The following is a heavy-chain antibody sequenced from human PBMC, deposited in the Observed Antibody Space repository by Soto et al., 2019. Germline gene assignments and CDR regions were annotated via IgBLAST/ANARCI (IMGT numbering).Heavy chain of an antibody. CDR1: RDSIHSPHW. Sequence: PSVTLSLTCAVSRDSIHSPHWWTRVRQPPGERLEWIGEIFHSGTTNYNPSLKSRVTISVDTPKNQVSLKLSSVTAADTAVYYCARTYDDSGPNSGGYGFDIWGQGTMVT. J-gene: IGHJ3*02. CDR3: ARTYDDSGPNSGGYGFDI. V-gene: IGHV4-4*02. D-gene: IGHD3-22*01. CDR2: IFHSGTT.